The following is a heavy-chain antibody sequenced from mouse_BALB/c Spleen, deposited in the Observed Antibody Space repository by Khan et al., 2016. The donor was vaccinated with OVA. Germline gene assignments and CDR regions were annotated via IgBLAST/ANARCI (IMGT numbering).Heavy chain of an antibody. Sequence: QVQLKESGPGLVAPSQSLSITCTVSGFSLSRYNIHWVRKPPGKGLEWLGMIWAGGGTDYNSTLKSRLNISKDNSKSQVFLKMNSLQTDDTAMYYCARAYYRNDGYYAMDFWGQGTSVTVSS. D-gene: IGHD2-14*01. V-gene: IGHV2-6-4*01. J-gene: IGHJ4*01. CDR1: GFSLSRYN. CDR3: ARAYYRNDGYYAMDF. CDR2: IWAGGGT.